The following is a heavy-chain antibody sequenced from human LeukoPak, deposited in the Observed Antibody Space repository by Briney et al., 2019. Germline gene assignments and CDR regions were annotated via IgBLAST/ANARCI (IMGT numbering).Heavy chain of an antibody. CDR3: AILNYDILTGPFDY. J-gene: IGHJ4*02. D-gene: IGHD3-9*01. CDR1: GFTFSSYG. Sequence: GGSLRLSCAASGFTFSSYGMHWVRQAPGKGLEWVAFIRYDGSNKYYADSVKGRFTISRDNSKNTLYLQMNSLRAEDTAVYYCAILNYDILTGPFDYWGQGTLVTVSS. V-gene: IGHV3-30*02. CDR2: IRYDGSNK.